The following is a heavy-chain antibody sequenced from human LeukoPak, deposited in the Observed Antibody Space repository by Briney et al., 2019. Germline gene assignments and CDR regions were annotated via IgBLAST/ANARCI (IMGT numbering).Heavy chain of an antibody. V-gene: IGHV3-73*01. Sequence: GGSLKLYCAASGFTFSGSAIHWVRQSSGKGLEWVGQIDKKDKGYATATAYAASVKGRFTISRDDSINTAYLQMKSLKTEDTALYYCTRDSGTYNWFDPWGQGTLVTVSS. CDR3: TRDSGTYNWFDP. D-gene: IGHD1-26*01. CDR2: IDKKDKGYATAT. J-gene: IGHJ5*02. CDR1: GFTFSGSA.